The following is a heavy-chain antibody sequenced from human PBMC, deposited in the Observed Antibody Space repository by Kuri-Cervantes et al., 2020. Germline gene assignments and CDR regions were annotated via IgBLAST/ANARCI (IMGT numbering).Heavy chain of an antibody. D-gene: IGHD3-9*01. Sequence: GESLKISCAASGFTFSTYGMHWVRQAPGKGLEWVAVIHYDGNDKSYADSVKGRFTTSRHNSKNTLYLQMNSLRAEDAAVYYCARDDILTGRFDYWGQGTLVTVSS. CDR3: ARDDILTGRFDY. V-gene: IGHV3-33*01. CDR2: IHYDGNDK. J-gene: IGHJ4*02. CDR1: GFTFSTYG.